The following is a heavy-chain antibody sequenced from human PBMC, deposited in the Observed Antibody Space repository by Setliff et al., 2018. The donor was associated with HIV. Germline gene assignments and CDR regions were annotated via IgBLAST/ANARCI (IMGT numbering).Heavy chain of an antibody. V-gene: IGHV3-23*01. CDR2: ISGSGGST. D-gene: IGHD3-10*01. CDR3: AREGESASYYFEK. Sequence: GGSLRLSCAASGFTFNTYAMSWVRQAPGKGLEWVSVISGSGGSTFYADVAKGRFTISRDNAKSTLYLQMNDLRVDDTAKYYCAREGESASYYFEKWGQGSLVTVSS. CDR1: GFTFNTYA. J-gene: IGHJ4*02.